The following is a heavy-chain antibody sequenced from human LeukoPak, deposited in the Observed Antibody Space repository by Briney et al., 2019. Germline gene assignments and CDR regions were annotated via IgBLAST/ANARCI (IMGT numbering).Heavy chain of an antibody. J-gene: IGHJ6*02. D-gene: IGHD3-9*01. V-gene: IGHV3-11*01. Sequence: GGSLRLSCAASGFTFSDYYMSWIRQAPGKGLEWVSYISSSGSTIYYADSVKGRFTISRDNAKNSLYLQMNSLRAGDTAVYYCASTNYDILTGYYMPRKGYAYYGMDVWGQGTTVTVSS. CDR3: ASTNYDILTGYYMPRKGYAYYGMDV. CDR1: GFTFSDYY. CDR2: ISSSGSTI.